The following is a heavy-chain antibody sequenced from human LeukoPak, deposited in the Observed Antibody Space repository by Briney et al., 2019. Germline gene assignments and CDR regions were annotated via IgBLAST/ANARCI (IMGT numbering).Heavy chain of an antibody. CDR2: IKQDGSEK. V-gene: IGHV3-7*04. CDR3: ARDRYGGNSWYFDT. CDR1: GFTLSSYW. D-gene: IGHD4-23*01. J-gene: IGHJ3*02. Sequence: PGGSLRLSCAASGFTLSSYWMSWVRQAPGKGLEWVANIKQDGSEKYYVDSVKGRFTISRDNAKNSLYLQMNSLRAEDTAVYYCARDRYGGNSWYFDTWGQGTMVTVSS.